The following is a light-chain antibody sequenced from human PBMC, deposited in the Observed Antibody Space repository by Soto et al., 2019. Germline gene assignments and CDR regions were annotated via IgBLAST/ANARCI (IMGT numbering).Light chain of an antibody. V-gene: IGKV1-27*01. CDR2: AAS. CDR3: QKYNSAPWT. Sequence: DIQMTQSPSSLSASVGDRVTITYRASQGINNYLAWYQQKPGKVPKLLIYAASTLQSGVPSRFSGRGSGTDFTLPISRLQPEDVATYYCQKYNSAPWTFGQGTKVDIK. J-gene: IGKJ1*01. CDR1: QGINNY.